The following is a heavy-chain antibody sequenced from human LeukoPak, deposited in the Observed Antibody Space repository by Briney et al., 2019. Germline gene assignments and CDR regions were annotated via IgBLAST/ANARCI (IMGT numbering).Heavy chain of an antibody. J-gene: IGHJ5*02. CDR2: IYYSGST. CDR1: GGSISSYY. V-gene: IGHV4-59*08. Sequence: SETLSLTCTVSGGSISSYYWSWIRQPPGKGLEWIGYIYYSGSTNYNPSLKSRVTISVDTSKNQFSLKLSSVTAADTAVYYCARHGEFEGAETDYHILDAPPPHHHRPNWFDPWGQGTLVTVSS. D-gene: IGHD3-9*01. CDR3: ARHGEFEGAETDYHILDAPPPHHHRPNWFDP.